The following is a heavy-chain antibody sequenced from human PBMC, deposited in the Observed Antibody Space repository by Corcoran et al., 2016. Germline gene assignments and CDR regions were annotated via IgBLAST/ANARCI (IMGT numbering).Heavy chain of an antibody. V-gene: IGHV4-61*01. D-gene: IGHD3-10*01. J-gene: IGHJ6*02. Sequence: QVQLQESGPGLVKPSETLSLTCTVSGGSVSSGSYYWSWIRQPPGKGLERIGYIYYSGSTNYNPSLKSRVTISVDTSKNQFSLKLSSVTAADTAVYYCARSYYDGSGHYGMYVWGQGTTVTVSS. CDR1: GGSVSSGSYY. CDR2: IYYSGST. CDR3: ARSYYDGSGHYGMYV.